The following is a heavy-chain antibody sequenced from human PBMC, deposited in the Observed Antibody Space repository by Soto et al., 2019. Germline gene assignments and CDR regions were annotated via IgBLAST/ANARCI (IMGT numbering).Heavy chain of an antibody. D-gene: IGHD2-2*01. V-gene: IGHV3-33*01. CDR1: GFTFSSYG. CDR2: IWYDGSNK. Sequence: QVQLVESGGGVVQPGRSLRLSCAASGFTFSSYGMHWVRQAPGKGLEWVAVIWYDGSNKYYADSVKGRFTISRDNSKNTLYLQMNSLRAEDTAVYYCARPTSGYCSSTSCHNPSGYGMDVW. CDR3: ARPTSGYCSSTSCHNPSGYGMDV. J-gene: IGHJ6*01.